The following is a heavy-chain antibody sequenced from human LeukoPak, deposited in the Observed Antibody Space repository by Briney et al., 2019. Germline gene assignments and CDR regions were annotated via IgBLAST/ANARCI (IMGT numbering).Heavy chain of an antibody. D-gene: IGHD6-19*01. J-gene: IGHJ4*02. Sequence: PSQILSLTCTVSGGSISSGGYYWSWIRQHPGKGLEWIGYIYYSGSTYYNPSLKSRVTISVDTSKNQFSLKLSSVTAADTAVYYCARGDSSGWYYFDYWGQGTLVTVSS. CDR3: ARGDSSGWYYFDY. CDR2: IYYSGST. V-gene: IGHV4-31*03. CDR1: GGSISSGGYY.